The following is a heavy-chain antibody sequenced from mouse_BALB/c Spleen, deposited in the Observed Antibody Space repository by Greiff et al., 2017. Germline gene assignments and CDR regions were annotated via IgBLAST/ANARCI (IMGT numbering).Heavy chain of an antibody. J-gene: IGHJ3*01. CDR2: ISSGGSYT. V-gene: IGHV5-6*01. CDR3: ARDVITSATRFAY. Sequence: EVQLVESGGDLVKPGGSLKLSCAASGFTFSSYGMSWVRQTPDKRLEWVATISSGGSYTYYPDSVKGRFTISRDNAKNTLYLQMSSLKSEDTAMYYCARDVITSATRFAYWGQGTLVTVSA. D-gene: IGHD1-2*01. CDR1: GFTFSSYG.